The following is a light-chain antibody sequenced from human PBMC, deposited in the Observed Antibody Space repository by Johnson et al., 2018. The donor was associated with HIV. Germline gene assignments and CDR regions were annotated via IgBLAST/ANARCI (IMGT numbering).Light chain of an antibody. CDR1: SSNIENNY. CDR2: DNN. J-gene: IGLJ1*01. CDR3: GTWDNSLSAHYV. Sequence: QSVLTQPPSVSAASGQKVDISCSGSSSNIENNYLSWYQQLPHTAPKLLISDNNKRPSGIPDRFSGSKSGATATLDITGLQTGDEADYYCGTWDNSLSAHYVFGSGTKVIVL. V-gene: IGLV1-51*01.